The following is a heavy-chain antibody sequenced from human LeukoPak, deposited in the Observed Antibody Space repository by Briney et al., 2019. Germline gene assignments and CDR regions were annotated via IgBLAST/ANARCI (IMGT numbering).Heavy chain of an antibody. CDR2: IIPIFGTA. V-gene: IGHV1-69*13. CDR3: ASDVHSTADPYDY. Sequence: SVKVSCKASGGTFSSYAISWVRQAPGQGLEWMGGIIPIFGTANYAQKFQGRVTIAADESTSTAYMELSSLRSEDTAVYYCASDVHSTADPYDYWGQGTLVTVSS. CDR1: GGTFSSYA. D-gene: IGHD2-2*01. J-gene: IGHJ4*02.